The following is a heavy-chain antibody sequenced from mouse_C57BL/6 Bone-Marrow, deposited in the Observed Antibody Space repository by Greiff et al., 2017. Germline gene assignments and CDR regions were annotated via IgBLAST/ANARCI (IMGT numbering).Heavy chain of an antibody. Sequence: QVQLQQSGPELVKPGASVKISCKASGYAFSSSWMNWVKQRPGKGLEWIGRIYPGDGDTNYNGKFKGKATLTAAKSSSTAYMQLRSLTSEDSAVYFCAPYDGYFYFDYWGQGTTLTVSS. V-gene: IGHV1-82*01. D-gene: IGHD2-3*01. CDR1: GYAFSSSW. J-gene: IGHJ2*01. CDR3: APYDGYFYFDY. CDR2: IYPGDGDT.